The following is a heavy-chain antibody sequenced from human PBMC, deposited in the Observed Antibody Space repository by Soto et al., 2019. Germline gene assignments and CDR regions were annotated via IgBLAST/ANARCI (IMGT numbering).Heavy chain of an antibody. CDR2: IDPSDSYT. D-gene: IGHD6-13*01. CDR1: GYSFTSYW. J-gene: IGHJ3*02. V-gene: IGHV5-10-1*01. CDR3: ARRKGQQLVRSAFDI. Sequence: GESLKISCKGSGYSFTSYWISWVRQMPGKGLEWMGRIDPSDSYTNYSPSFQGHVTISADKSISTAYLQWSSLKASDTAMYYCARRKGQQLVRSAFDIWGQGTMVTVSS.